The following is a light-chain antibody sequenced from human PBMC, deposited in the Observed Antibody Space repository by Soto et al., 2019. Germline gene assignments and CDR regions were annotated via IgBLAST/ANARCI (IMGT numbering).Light chain of an antibody. J-gene: IGLJ2*01. CDR3: SSYTSNSTSVV. CDR1: SSDIGAYNY. CDR2: EVS. V-gene: IGLV2-14*01. Sequence: QSALTQPASVSGSPGQSITISCTGTSSDIGAYNYVSWYQQHPGKAPKLLIYEVSNRPSGISNRFSGSKSGNTASLTISGLQAEDEADYYCSSYTSNSTSVVFGGGTKVTV.